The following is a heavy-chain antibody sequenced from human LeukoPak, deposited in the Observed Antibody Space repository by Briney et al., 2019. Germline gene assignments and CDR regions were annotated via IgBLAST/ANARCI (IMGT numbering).Heavy chain of an antibody. CDR1: GFTFDDYA. Sequence: PGRSLRLSCAASGFTFDDYAMHWVRQAPGKGLEWVSGISWNSGSIGYADSVKGRFTISRDNAQNSLYLQMNSLRAEDTALHYCATFTGGDYYDSSGQFDYWGQGTLVTVSS. J-gene: IGHJ4*02. CDR2: ISWNSGSI. CDR3: ATFTGGDYYDSSGQFDY. D-gene: IGHD3-22*01. V-gene: IGHV3-9*01.